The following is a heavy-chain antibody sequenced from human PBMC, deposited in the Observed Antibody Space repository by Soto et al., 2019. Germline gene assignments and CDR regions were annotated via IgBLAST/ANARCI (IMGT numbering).Heavy chain of an antibody. CDR2: ISYDGSNK. CDR1: GFTFSSYA. Sequence: QVQLVESGGGVVQPGRSLRLSCAASGFTFSSYAMHWVRQAPGKGLEWVAVISYDGSNKYYADSVKGRFTISRDNSKNPLYLQMNSLRAEDTAVYYCARDEGQPRYGMDVWGQGTTVTVS. V-gene: IGHV3-30-3*01. CDR3: ARDEGQPRYGMDV. J-gene: IGHJ6*02. D-gene: IGHD5-18*01.